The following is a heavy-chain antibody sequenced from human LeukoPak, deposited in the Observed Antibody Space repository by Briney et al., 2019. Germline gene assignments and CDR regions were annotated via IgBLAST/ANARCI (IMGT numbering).Heavy chain of an antibody. J-gene: IGHJ6*03. Sequence: SQTLSLTCAISGDSVSSNSATWNWIRQSPSRGLEWLGRTYYRSKWYNDYAVSVKSRITINPDTSKNQFSLQLNSVTPEDTAVYYCARSTAARPYYYYYYMDVWGKGTTVTVSS. D-gene: IGHD6-6*01. V-gene: IGHV6-1*01. CDR2: TYYRSKWYN. CDR1: GDSVSSNSAT. CDR3: ARSTAARPYYYYYYMDV.